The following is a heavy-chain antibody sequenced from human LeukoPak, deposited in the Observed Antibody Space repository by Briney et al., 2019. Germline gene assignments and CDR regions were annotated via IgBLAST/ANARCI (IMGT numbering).Heavy chain of an antibody. CDR3: TRRDCSGGSCYLDY. D-gene: IGHD2-15*01. V-gene: IGHV3-73*01. CDR1: GFTFSGSA. Sequence: GGSLKLSCAASGFTFSGSAMHWVRQASGKGLEWVGCIRSKANSYATAYAASVKGRFTISRDDSKNTAYLQMNSLKTEDTAVYYCTRRDCSGGSCYLDYWGQGTLVTVSS. J-gene: IGHJ4*02. CDR2: IRSKANSYAT.